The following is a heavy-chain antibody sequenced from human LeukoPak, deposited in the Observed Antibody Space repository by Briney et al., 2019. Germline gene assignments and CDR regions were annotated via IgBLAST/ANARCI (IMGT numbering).Heavy chain of an antibody. V-gene: IGHV3-7*01. CDR1: GFTFSSYW. Sequence: PGGSLRLSCAASGFTFSSYWMSWVRQAPGKGLEWVANIKQDGSEKYYVDSVKGRFTISRDNAKNSLYLQMNSLRPEDTAVYYCARGLYRLYPYYDSSGHPYYFDYWGQGTLVTVSS. J-gene: IGHJ4*02. CDR3: ARGLYRLYPYYDSSGHPYYFDY. D-gene: IGHD3-22*01. CDR2: IKQDGSEK.